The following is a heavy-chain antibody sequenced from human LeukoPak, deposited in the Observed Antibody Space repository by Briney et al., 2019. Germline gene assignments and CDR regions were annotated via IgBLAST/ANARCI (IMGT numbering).Heavy chain of an antibody. V-gene: IGHV4-31*03. CDR2: IYYSGST. D-gene: IGHD3-3*01. CDR3: ARGRNPNYDFWSGYYSYNWFDP. J-gene: IGHJ5*02. Sequence: PSETLSLTCTVSGGSISSGGYYWSWIRQHPGKGLEWIGYIYYSGSTYYNPSLKSRVTISVDTPKNQFSLKLSSVTAADTAVYYCARGRNPNYDFWSGYYSYNWFDPWGQGTLVTVSS. CDR1: GGSISSGGYY.